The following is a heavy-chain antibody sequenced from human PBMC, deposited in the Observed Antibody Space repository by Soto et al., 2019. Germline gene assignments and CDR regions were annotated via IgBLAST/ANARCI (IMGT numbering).Heavy chain of an antibody. V-gene: IGHV2-5*02. CDR2: IYWDDDE. D-gene: IGHD3-10*01. CDR3: AHSRNLITEDAQVGDFDY. Sequence: QITLKESGPTLVKPAQTLAQTCTFSGFSLTTDGEGVGWVRQPPGEALEWLALIYWDDDERYSPSLKTRLTITKDPSKNQVVLIMTNVDPVDTATYYCAHSRNLITEDAQVGDFDYWGQGTLVTVSS. CDR1: GFSLTTDGEG. J-gene: IGHJ4*02.